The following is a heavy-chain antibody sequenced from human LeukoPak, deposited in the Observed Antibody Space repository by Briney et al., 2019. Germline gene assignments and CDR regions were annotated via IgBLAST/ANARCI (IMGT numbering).Heavy chain of an antibody. D-gene: IGHD6-13*01. V-gene: IGHV3-30*04. J-gene: IGHJ4*02. CDR3: ARDLDSSSWLIGY. CDR2: ISYDGSNK. CDR1: GFTFSSYA. Sequence: GGSLRLSCAASGFTFSSYAMHWVRQAPGKGLEWVAVISYDGSNKYYADSVKGRFTISRDNSKNTLYLQMNSLRAEDTAVYYCARDLDSSSWLIGYWGQGTLATVSS.